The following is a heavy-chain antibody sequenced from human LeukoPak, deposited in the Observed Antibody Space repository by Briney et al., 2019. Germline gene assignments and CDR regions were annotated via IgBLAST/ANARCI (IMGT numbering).Heavy chain of an antibody. V-gene: IGHV4-34*01. CDR3: ARVGGIAAAGTWWFDP. J-gene: IGHJ5*02. CDR2: INHSGST. CDR1: GGSFSGYY. D-gene: IGHD6-13*01. Sequence: NPSETLSLTCAVYGGSFSGYYWSRIRQPPGKGLEWIGEINHSGSTNYNPSLKSRVTISVDTSKNQFSLKLSSVTAADTAVYYCARVGGIAAAGTWWFDPWGQGTLVTVSS.